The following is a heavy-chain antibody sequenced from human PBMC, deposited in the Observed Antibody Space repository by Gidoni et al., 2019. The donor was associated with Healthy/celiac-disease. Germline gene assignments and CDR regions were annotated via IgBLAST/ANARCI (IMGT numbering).Heavy chain of an antibody. CDR1: GFTFSSYS. V-gene: IGHV3-21*01. CDR3: ARDNMITFGGVIDLFDY. J-gene: IGHJ4*02. D-gene: IGHD3-16*02. CDR2: ISSSSSYI. Sequence: EVQLVESGGGLVKPGGSLRLSCAASGFTFSSYSMNWVRQAPGKGLEWVSSISSSSSYIYYADSVKGRFTISRDNAKNSLYLQMNSLRAEDTAVYYCARDNMITFGGVIDLFDYWGQGTLVTVSS.